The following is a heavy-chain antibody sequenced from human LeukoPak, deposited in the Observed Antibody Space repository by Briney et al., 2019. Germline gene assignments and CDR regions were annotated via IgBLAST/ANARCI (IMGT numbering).Heavy chain of an antibody. J-gene: IGHJ4*02. V-gene: IGHV3-33*01. CDR3: ATSYYYGSGSYYNPFDY. D-gene: IGHD3-10*01. CDR1: GFSFSSYG. CDR2: IWYDGSNK. Sequence: GGSLRLSCAASGFSFSSYGMHWVRQAPGKGLEWVAVIWYDGSNKYYADSVKGRFTISRDNSKNTLYLQMNSLRAEDTAVYYCATSYYYGSGSYYNPFDYWGQGTLVTVSS.